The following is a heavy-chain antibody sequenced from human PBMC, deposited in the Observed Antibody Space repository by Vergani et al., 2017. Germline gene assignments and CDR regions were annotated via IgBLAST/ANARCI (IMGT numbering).Heavy chain of an antibody. V-gene: IGHV1-2*02. D-gene: IGHD2-2*02. J-gene: IGHJ5*02. CDR3: ARGGGYCSSTSCHT. CDR2: INPNSGGT. CDR1: GYTFTSYG. Sequence: QVQLVQSGAEVKKPGASVKVSCKASGYTFTSYGISWVRQAPGQGLEWMGWINPNSGGTNYAQKFQGRVTMTRDTSISTAYMELSRLRSDDTAVYYCARGGGYCSSTSCHTWGQGTLVTVSS.